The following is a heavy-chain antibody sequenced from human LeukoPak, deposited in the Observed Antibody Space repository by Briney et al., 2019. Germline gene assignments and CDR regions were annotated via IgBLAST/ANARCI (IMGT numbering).Heavy chain of an antibody. Sequence: GGSLRLSCAASGFTFSSYAMSWVRQAPGKGLEWVLAISGSGGSTSYADSVKGRFTISRDNSENTLYLQMNSLRAEDTAVYYCAKHGSYDSSGYLPPYGMDVWGQGTTVTVSS. D-gene: IGHD3-22*01. CDR2: ISGSGGST. J-gene: IGHJ6*02. CDR1: GFTFSSYA. V-gene: IGHV3-23*01. CDR3: AKHGSYDSSGYLPPYGMDV.